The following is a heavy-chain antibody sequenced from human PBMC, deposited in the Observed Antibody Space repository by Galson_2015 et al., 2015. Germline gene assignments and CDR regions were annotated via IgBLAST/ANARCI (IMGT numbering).Heavy chain of an antibody. CDR3: TTGWVQYSHGGQ. J-gene: IGHJ1*01. D-gene: IGHD1-26*01. CDR1: GFTFSYDW. Sequence: SLRLSCAASGFTFSYDWMNWVRHTPGKGLEWVARIKNKAKGATRDYPPPLKGRFLISRDDSENTLFLRINSLKSEDTAVYYCTTGWVQYSHGGQWGQATLVGVSS. CDR2: IKNKAKGATR. V-gene: IGHV3-15*05.